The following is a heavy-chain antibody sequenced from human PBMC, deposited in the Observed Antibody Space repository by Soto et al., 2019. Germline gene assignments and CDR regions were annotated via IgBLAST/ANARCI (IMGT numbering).Heavy chain of an antibody. CDR3: ARDWSAEVLPDY. CDR2: ISTYNGNT. J-gene: IGHJ4*02. V-gene: IGHV1-18*01. CDR1: GYTFTTYG. Sequence: QVQLVQSGAEVGKPGASVKVSCEASGYTFTTYGISWVRQTPGQGLEWMGWISTYNGNTQFAQRFQGRVTMTTDTSTSTAYMELRSLTSDDTAVYYCARDWSAEVLPDYWGQGTLVTVSS. D-gene: IGHD3-10*01.